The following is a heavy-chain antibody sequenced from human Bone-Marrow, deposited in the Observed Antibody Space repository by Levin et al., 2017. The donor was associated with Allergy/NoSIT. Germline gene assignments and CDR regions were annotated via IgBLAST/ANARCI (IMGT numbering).Heavy chain of an antibody. Sequence: ASVKVSCKASGYTFSDYYLHWVRLAPGQGPEWMGRINPNTGITDYAQKFQGRVSVTRDTSASTVYMVLSGLRSDDTAVYYCAREDYFHRYSMDVWGKGTTVTVSS. D-gene: IGHD2/OR15-2a*01. CDR2: INPNTGIT. V-gene: IGHV1-2*06. CDR3: AREDYFHRYSMDV. CDR1: GYTFSDYY. J-gene: IGHJ6*03.